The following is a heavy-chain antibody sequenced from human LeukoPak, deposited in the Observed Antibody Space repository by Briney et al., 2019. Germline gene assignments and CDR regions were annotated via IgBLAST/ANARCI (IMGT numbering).Heavy chain of an antibody. CDR1: GFTFSSYA. CDR3: AKAIGGYSYGY. V-gene: IGHV3-23*01. J-gene: IGHJ4*02. CDR2: ISGSGGST. D-gene: IGHD5-18*01. Sequence: GGSLRLSCAASGFTFSSYAMSWVRQAPGKGLEWVSAISGSGGSTYYADSVKGRFTISRGNSKNTLYLQMNSLRAEDTALYYCAKAIGGYSYGYWGQGTLLTVSS.